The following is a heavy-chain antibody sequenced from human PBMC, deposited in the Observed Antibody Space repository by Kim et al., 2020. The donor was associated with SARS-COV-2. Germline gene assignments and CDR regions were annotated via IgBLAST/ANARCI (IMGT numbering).Heavy chain of an antibody. Sequence: SVKVSCKASGGTFSSYAISWVRQAPGQGLERMGGIIPIFGTANYAQKFQGRVTITADESTSTAYMELSSLSSEDTTVYYCAREGDCSSASCYFDYWGQGTLVNVSS. J-gene: IGHJ4*02. CDR3: AREGDCSSASCYFDY. CDR1: GGTFSSYA. D-gene: IGHD2-2*01. CDR2: IIPIFGTA. V-gene: IGHV1-69*13.